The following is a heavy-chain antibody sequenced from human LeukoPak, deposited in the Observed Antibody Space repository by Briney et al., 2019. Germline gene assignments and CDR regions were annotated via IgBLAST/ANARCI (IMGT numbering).Heavy chain of an antibody. J-gene: IGHJ4*02. V-gene: IGHV4-61*08. CDR1: GGSISSGGYY. CDR3: ARDRLGSGSRYFDY. D-gene: IGHD3-10*02. Sequence: PSETLSLTCAVSGGSISSGGYYWSWIRQPPGTGLEWIGYIYYSGSTNYNPSLKSRVTISVDTSKNQFSLKLSSVTAADTAVYYCARDRLGSGSRYFDYWGQGTLVTVSS. CDR2: IYYSGST.